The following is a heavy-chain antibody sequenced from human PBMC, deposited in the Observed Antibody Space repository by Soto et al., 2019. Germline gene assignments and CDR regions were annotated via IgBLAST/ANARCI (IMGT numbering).Heavy chain of an antibody. CDR1: GFMFSNYW. CDR2: IKSDGIST. CDR3: GREGTIGHLDS. D-gene: IGHD2-2*01. J-gene: IGHJ4*02. Sequence: EVQLVESGGGLVQPGGSLRLSCAASGFMFSNYWMHWVRQAPGKGLVWVSGIKSDGISTGYADSVKGRFTISRDDAKSTLYLQMSSLRADDTAVYYCGREGTIGHLDSWGQGTLVTVSS. V-gene: IGHV3-74*01.